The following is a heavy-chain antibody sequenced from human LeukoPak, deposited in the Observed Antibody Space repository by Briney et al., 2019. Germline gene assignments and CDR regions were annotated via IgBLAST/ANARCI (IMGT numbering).Heavy chain of an antibody. J-gene: IGHJ4*02. CDR2: IYYSGST. CDR3: ARAFWYYDRSGYLYYFDY. V-gene: IGHV4-59*01. D-gene: IGHD3-22*01. Sequence: SETLSLTCTVSGVSISSYYWSWIRQPPGKGLEWIGYIYYSGSTNYNPSLKSRVTILVDTSKNQFSLKLSSVTAADTAVYYCARAFWYYDRSGYLYYFDYWGQGTLVTVSS. CDR1: GVSISSYY.